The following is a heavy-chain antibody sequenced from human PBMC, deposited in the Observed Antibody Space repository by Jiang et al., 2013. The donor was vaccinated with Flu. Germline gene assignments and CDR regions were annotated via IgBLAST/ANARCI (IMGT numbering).Heavy chain of an antibody. CDR3: ARDPSEWRIVYYFDY. D-gene: IGHD2/OR15-2a*01. J-gene: IGHJ4*02. Sequence: GAEVKKPGASVKVPARLLDTPSLAMLCIGCARPPDKGLSGWDGINAGNGNTKYSQKFQGRVTITRDTSASTAYMELSSLRSEDTAVYYCARDPSEWRIVYYFDYWGQGTLVTVSS. CDR2: INAGNGNT. V-gene: IGHV1-3*01. CDR1: DTPSLAML.